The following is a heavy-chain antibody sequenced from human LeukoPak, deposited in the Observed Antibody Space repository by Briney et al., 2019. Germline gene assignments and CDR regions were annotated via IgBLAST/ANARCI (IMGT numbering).Heavy chain of an antibody. D-gene: IGHD2-2*01. CDR3: ARVDAADNWFDP. CDR1: RYTFTGYY. Sequence: ASVKVSCKASRYTFTGYYMHWVRQAPGQGLEWMGWINPNSGGTNYAQKFQGRVTMTRDTSISTAYMELSRLRSDDTAVYYCARVDAADNWFDPWGQGTLVTVSS. J-gene: IGHJ5*02. CDR2: INPNSGGT. V-gene: IGHV1-2*02.